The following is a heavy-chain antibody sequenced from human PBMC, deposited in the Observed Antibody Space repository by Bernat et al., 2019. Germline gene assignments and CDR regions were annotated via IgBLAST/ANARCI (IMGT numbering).Heavy chain of an antibody. CDR3: AKKASNDYIWGSYTYYFEY. V-gene: IGHV3-23*01. Sequence: EVQLLESGGGLVQPGGSLRLSCAASGFTFSSDAMSWVCQAPGKGLEWVSAISGSGGSTYYADSVEGRFTISRDNSKNTLYLQMNSLRAEDTAVYYCAKKASNDYIWGSYTYYFEYWGQGTLVTVSS. J-gene: IGHJ4*02. CDR2: ISGSGGST. D-gene: IGHD3-16*01. CDR1: GFTFSSDA.